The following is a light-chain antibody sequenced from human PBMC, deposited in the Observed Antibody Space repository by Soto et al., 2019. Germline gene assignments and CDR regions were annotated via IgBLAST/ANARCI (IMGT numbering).Light chain of an antibody. Sequence: EIVLTQSPATLSLSPGQRATLSCRASQSVSSYLAWYRQKAGQAPRLLIYDASNRTTGIPARFSGSGSGTNFNLTISNLEAEDFAVYYCQQGSNWLTFGGGIKVEIK. V-gene: IGKV3-11*01. CDR3: QQGSNWLT. J-gene: IGKJ4*01. CDR2: DAS. CDR1: QSVSSY.